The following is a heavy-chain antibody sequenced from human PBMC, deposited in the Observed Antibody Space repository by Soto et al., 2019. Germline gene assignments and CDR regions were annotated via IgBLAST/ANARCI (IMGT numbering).Heavy chain of an antibody. V-gene: IGHV4-30-2*01. J-gene: IGHJ4*02. Sequence: PSESLSLTCAVSGGSISSGGDSWSWIRQPPGKGLEWIGNIYHSGTTYYNPSLRGRATISVDRSKNLFSLKLSSVTAAATAVHHCARLFSNFWRHYDDWRQGSLHTAS. CDR3: ARLFSNFWRHYDD. CDR1: GGSISSGGDS. CDR2: IYHSGTT. D-gene: IGHD3-9*01.